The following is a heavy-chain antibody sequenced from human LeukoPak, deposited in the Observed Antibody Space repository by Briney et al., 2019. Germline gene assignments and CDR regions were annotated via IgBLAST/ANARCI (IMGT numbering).Heavy chain of an antibody. J-gene: IGHJ5*02. CDR3: ARGRRSSSSPPVNWFDP. V-gene: IGHV4-34*01. D-gene: IGHD6-6*01. CDR2: INHSGST. Sequence: SETLSLTCAVYGGSFGGYYWSWIRQPPGKGLEWIGEINHSGSTNYNPSLKSRVTISVDTSKNQFSLKLSSVTAADTAVYYCARGRRSSSSPPVNWFDPWGQGTLVTVSS. CDR1: GGSFGGYY.